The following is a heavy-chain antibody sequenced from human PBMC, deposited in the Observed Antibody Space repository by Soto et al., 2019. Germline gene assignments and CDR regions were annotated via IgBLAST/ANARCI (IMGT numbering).Heavy chain of an antibody. V-gene: IGHV4-34*01. Sequence: QVQLQQWGAGLLKPSETLSLTCAVYGGSFSGYYWSWIRQPPGQGLEWIGEINHSGDTNYNPSLNRRGTISVDTSKTQFSPNLSSVTAADTSVYYCASGRSLRPTSPFRPQFGRSWFDPWGQGTLVTASS. J-gene: IGHJ5*02. CDR1: GGSFSGYY. D-gene: IGHD3-10*01. CDR3: ASGRSLRPTSPFRPQFGRSWFDP. CDR2: INHSGDT.